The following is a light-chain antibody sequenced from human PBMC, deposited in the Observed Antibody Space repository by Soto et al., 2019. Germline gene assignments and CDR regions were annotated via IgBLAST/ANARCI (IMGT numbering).Light chain of an antibody. CDR2: DAS. V-gene: IGKV3-11*01. Sequence: MGLTHSAAPLSLSTGERATLSCWASQSVINYLAWYQQKNGQAPRLLIYDASNRATGIPARFSGSGYGTDFNPTISSLEPEDFAVYYCQQRKNWQVTFGQGTRLEIK. CDR1: QSVINY. CDR3: QQRKNWQVT. J-gene: IGKJ5*01.